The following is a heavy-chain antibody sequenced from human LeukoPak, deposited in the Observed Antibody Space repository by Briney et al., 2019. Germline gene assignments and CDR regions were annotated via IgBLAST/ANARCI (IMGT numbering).Heavy chain of an antibody. CDR2: ISGSGGST. D-gene: IGHD6-6*01. CDR3: AKDPSAARPGY. V-gene: IGHV3-23*01. J-gene: IGHJ4*02. CDR1: GFTFSNAW. Sequence: GGSLRLSCAASGFTFSNAWMSWVRQAPGKGLEWVSAISGSGGSTYYADSVKGRFTISRDNSKNTLYLQMNSLRAEDTAVYYCAKDPSAARPGYWGQGTLVTVSS.